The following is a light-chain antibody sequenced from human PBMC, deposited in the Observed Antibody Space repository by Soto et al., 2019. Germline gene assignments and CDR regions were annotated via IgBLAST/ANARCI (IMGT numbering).Light chain of an antibody. CDR1: HSNIGGNS. CDR3: AAWDDSLNGRV. V-gene: IGLV1-44*01. CDR2: SSN. Sequence: QSVLTQPPSASGTPGQRVTIPCSGTHSNIGGNSVNWYLQLPGTAPRLLIFSSNQRPLGVPDRFSGSTSGTSASLAITGLRSEDDAYYYCAAWDDSLNGRVFGGGTKVTVL. J-gene: IGLJ3*02.